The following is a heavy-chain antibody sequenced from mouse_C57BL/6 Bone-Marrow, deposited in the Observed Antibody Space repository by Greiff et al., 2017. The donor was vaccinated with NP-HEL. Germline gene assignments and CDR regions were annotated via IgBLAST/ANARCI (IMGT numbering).Heavy chain of an antibody. Sequence: DVKLVESGGGLVQSGRSLRLSCATSGFTFSDFYMEWVRQAPGKGLEWIAASRNKANDYTTEYSASVKGRFIVSRDTSQSILYLQMNALRAEDTAIYYCARDAPDSSGYPFAYWGQGTLVTVSA. V-gene: IGHV7-1*01. J-gene: IGHJ3*01. CDR1: GFTFSDFY. CDR3: ARDAPDSSGYPFAY. CDR2: SRNKANDYTT. D-gene: IGHD3-2*02.